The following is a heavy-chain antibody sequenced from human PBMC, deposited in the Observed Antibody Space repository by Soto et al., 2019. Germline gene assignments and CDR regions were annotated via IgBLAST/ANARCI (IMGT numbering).Heavy chain of an antibody. CDR2: VSPPFRTS. J-gene: IGHJ6*02. D-gene: IGHD3-10*01. CDR1: GVSFNNNG. CDR3: ARVLYYGSGSYSPHDMDV. Sequence: QVQLVQSGAEVKKPGSSVKVSCKTSGVSFNNNGIGWVRQAPGHGLEWMGGVSPPFRTSNYARKFQGRISITADPSTGTLNMELSRLTSEDTAQYYCARVLYYGSGSYSPHDMDVWGQGTTVTVSS. V-gene: IGHV1-69*01.